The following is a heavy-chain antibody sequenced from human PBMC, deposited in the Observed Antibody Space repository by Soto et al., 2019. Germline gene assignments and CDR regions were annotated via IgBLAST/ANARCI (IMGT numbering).Heavy chain of an antibody. J-gene: IGHJ4*02. CDR1: GYTFTSYY. D-gene: IGHD3-3*01. CDR3: AREKSGYYAY. CDR2: INPSGGST. V-gene: IGHV1-46*01. Sequence: ASVKVSCKASGYTFTSYYMHWVRQAPGQGLEWMGIINPSGGSTSYAQKFQGRVTMTRNTSISTAYMELSSLRSEDTAVYYCAREKSGYYAYWGQGTLVTVSS.